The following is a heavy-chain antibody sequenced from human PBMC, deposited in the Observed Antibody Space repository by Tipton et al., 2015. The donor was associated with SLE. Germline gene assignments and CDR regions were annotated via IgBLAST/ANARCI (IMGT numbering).Heavy chain of an antibody. CDR2: IYYRGST. J-gene: IGHJ6*03. D-gene: IGHD3-3*01. CDR3: ARTSTYYDFWSGSYYYYYYMDV. Sequence: TLSLTCTVSGGSISSSSYYWGWIRQPPGKGLEWIGRIYYRGSTYYNPSLKSRVTISVDTSKNQFSLKLSSVTAADTAVYYCARTSTYYDFWSGSYYYYYYMDVWGKGTTVTVSS. V-gene: IGHV4-39*01. CDR1: GGSISSSSYY.